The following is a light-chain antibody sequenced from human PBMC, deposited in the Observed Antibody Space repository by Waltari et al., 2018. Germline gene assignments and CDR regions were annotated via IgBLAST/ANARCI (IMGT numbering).Light chain of an antibody. V-gene: IGLV2-14*03. CDR3: TSYPTTDTLYV. J-gene: IGLJ1*01. CDR1: RSAIGSFNY. CDR2: DVS. Sequence: QSALTQPASVSGSPGQSITISCTGTRSAIGSFNYVSWYQQYPGKAPKLIIFDVSNRAPGIAGRFSVSKSGNTASLAISGVQAEDEADDIGTSYPTTDTLYVFGTGTQVTVL.